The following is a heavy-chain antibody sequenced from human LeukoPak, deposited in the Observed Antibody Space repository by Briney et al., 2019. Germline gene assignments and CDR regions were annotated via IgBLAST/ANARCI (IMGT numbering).Heavy chain of an antibody. CDR1: GFTFSSYG. D-gene: IGHD6-13*01. CDR3: AREYSSSWYDYYGMDV. V-gene: IGHV3-33*01. CDR2: IWYDGSNK. J-gene: IGHJ6*02. Sequence: PGGSLRLSCAASGFTFSSYGMHWVRQAPGKGLEWVAVIWYDGSNKYYADSVKGRFTISRDNSKNTLYLQMNSLRAGDTAVYYCAREYSSSWYDYYGMDVWGQGTTVTVSS.